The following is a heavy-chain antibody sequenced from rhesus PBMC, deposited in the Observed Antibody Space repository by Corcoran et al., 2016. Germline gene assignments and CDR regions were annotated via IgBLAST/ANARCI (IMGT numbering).Heavy chain of an antibody. D-gene: IGHD3-9*01. V-gene: IGHV4-160*01. CDR3: AREYYEDDYLDY. J-gene: IGHJ4*01. Sequence: QVQLQESGPGLVKPSATPSPTGVVPGGPTSRTYWSWIPRPPGKGLEWIGRISGSGGSTDYNPALKSRVTISTDTSKNQFSLKLSSVTAADTAVYYCAREYYEDDYLDYWGQGVLVTVSS. CDR2: ISGSGGST. CDR1: GGPTSRTY.